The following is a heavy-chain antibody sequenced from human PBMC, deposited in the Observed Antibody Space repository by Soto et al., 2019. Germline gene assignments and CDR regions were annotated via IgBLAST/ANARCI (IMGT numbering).Heavy chain of an antibody. D-gene: IGHD2-21*02. CDR2: IHSDGSTT. CDR3: VRGDKGGFDL. CDR1: GVTFKYYW. Sequence: PGGSLRLSCAASGVTFKYYWMHWVRQAPGQGLVWVSHIHSDGSTTTYADSVKGRFTISRDNAKNTLYLQMNSLRAEDTAVYYCVRGDKGGFDLWGQGTTVTVSS. V-gene: IGHV3-74*01. J-gene: IGHJ3*01.